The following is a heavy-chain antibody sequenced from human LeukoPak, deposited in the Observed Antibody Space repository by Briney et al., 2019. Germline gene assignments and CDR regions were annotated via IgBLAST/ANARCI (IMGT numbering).Heavy chain of an antibody. Sequence: PGGSLRLSCAASGFTVSSTSMSWVRQAPGKGLEWVSVIYSGGNTYYADSVKGRFTISGDNSKNTLYLQMNSLRAEDTAVYYCARAGFRGPYAFDIWGQGTMVTVSS. D-gene: IGHD2-21*01. CDR3: ARAGFRGPYAFDI. J-gene: IGHJ3*02. CDR2: IYSGGNT. CDR1: GFTVSSTS. V-gene: IGHV3-53*01.